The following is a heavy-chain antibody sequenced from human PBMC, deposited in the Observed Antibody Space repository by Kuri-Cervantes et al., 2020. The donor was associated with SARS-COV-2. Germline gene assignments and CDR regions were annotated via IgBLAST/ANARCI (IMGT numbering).Heavy chain of an antibody. CDR3: ARSVDTAMGGDY. D-gene: IGHD5-18*01. CDR2: IIPILGIE. Sequence: SVKVSCMASGGTFSSYDISWVRQAPGQGLEWMGGIIPILGIENYAQKFQGRVTITADKYTSTAYMELSSLRSEDKAVYYCARSVDTAMGGDYWGQGTLVTVSS. J-gene: IGHJ4*02. CDR1: GGTFSSYD. V-gene: IGHV1-69*10.